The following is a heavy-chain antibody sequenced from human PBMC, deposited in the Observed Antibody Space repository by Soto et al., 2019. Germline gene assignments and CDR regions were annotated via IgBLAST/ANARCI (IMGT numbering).Heavy chain of an antibody. CDR3: AKGGFFGDYGYYYGMDV. CDR1: VFTFDDYA. CDR2: ISWNSGSI. Sequence: EVQLVESGGGLVQPGRSLRLSCAASVFTFDDYAMHWVRQAPGKGLEWVSGISWNSGSIGYADSVKGRFTISRDNAKNSLYLQMNSLRAEDTALYYCAKGGFFGDYGYYYGMDVWGQGTTVTVSS. V-gene: IGHV3-9*01. J-gene: IGHJ6*02. D-gene: IGHD4-17*01.